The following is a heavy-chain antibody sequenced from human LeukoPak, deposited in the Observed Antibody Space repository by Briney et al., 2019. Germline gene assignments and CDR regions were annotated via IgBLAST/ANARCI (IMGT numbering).Heavy chain of an antibody. Sequence: PGGSLRLSCAASGFTFSNYGMHGVRQAPGKGLVWVAFIWYDGSNKYYADSVKGRFTISRDNSKNTVYLHMNSLRAEDTAVYYCAKVLAVTSYGAKSVFDHWGQGTLVTVSS. CDR1: GFTFSNYG. J-gene: IGHJ4*02. CDR3: AKVLAVTSYGAKSVFDH. V-gene: IGHV3-30*02. D-gene: IGHD4-23*01. CDR2: IWYDGSNK.